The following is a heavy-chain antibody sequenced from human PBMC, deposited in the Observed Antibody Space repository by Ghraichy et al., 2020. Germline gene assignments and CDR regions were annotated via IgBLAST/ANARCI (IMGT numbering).Heavy chain of an antibody. D-gene: IGHD3-3*01. Sequence: SETLSLTCAVYGGSFSGYYWSWIRQPPGKGLEWIGEINHSGSTNYNPSLKSRVTISVDTSKNQFSLKLSSVTAADTAVYYCARGSRITIFGVVITKTLDYWGQGTLVTVSS. CDR2: INHSGST. CDR3: ARGSRITIFGVVITKTLDY. J-gene: IGHJ4*02. V-gene: IGHV4-34*01. CDR1: GGSFSGYY.